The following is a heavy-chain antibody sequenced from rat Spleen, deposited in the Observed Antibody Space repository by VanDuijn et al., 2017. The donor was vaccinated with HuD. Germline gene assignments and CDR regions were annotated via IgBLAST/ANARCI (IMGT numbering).Heavy chain of an antibody. V-gene: IGHV5S23*01. D-gene: IGHD4-3*01. CDR3: ARLGGLRNWFAY. Sequence: EVRLVESGGGLVQPGRSLKLSCAASGFTFSDFDMAWVRQAPTKGLEWVASISTGGDDTYYRDSVKGRFTISRDDEESTLYLQMDSLRSEDTDTYFCARLGGLRNWFAYWGQGTLVTVSS. CDR2: ISTGGDDT. CDR1: GFTFSDFD. J-gene: IGHJ3*01.